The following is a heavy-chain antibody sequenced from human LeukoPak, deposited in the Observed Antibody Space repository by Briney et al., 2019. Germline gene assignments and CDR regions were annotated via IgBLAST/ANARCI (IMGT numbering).Heavy chain of an antibody. D-gene: IGHD3-22*01. V-gene: IGHV3-53*01. J-gene: IGHJ4*02. CDR2: IYSGGST. CDR1: GFTVSSNY. CDR3: ARERDSSGLDY. Sequence: GGSLRLSCAASGFTVSSNYMSWVRQAPGKGLEWVSVIYSGGSTYYADSVKGRFTISRDNPKNTLYLQMNSLRAEDTAVYYCARERDSSGLDYWGQGTLVTVSS.